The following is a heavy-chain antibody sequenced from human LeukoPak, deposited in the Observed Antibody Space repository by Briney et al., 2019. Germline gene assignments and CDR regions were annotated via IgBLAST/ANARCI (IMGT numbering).Heavy chain of an antibody. CDR3: AKRPRGNYLDPFDY. Sequence: PGGSLRLSCAASGFTFTSYTMHWVRQAPGKGLEWVSGISGSGGSTYYADSVKGRFTISRDNSKNRLYLQMNSLRAEDTAVYYCAKRPRGNYLDPFDYWGQGTLVTVSS. CDR1: GFTFTSYT. V-gene: IGHV3-23*01. CDR2: ISGSGGST. J-gene: IGHJ4*02. D-gene: IGHD3-10*01.